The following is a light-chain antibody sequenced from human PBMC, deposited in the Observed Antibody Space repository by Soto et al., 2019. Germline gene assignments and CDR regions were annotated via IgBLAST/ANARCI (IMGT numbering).Light chain of an antibody. CDR3: QQYNSYSRT. CDR1: QSISSW. J-gene: IGKJ1*01. V-gene: IGKV1-5*03. CDR2: KAS. Sequence: DIQMTQSPSTLSASVGDRVTITSRDSQSISSWLAWYQQKPGKAPKLLIYKASSLESGVPSRFSGSGSGTEFTLTISSLQPDDFATYYCQQYNSYSRTFGQGTKVEIK.